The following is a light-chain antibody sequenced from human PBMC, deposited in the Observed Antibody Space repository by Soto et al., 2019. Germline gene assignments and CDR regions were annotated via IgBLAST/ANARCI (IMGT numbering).Light chain of an antibody. CDR1: QTVSTNY. Sequence: EGVWMHSAGTRSLSPGERATLSCRASQTVSTNYLAWYQQKPGQAPRLRIYGASKRATGIPDRFSGSGSGTDFTLTISRLEPEDFAVYCCQSYGSSPRTFGQGTKVDIK. CDR3: QSYGSSPRT. J-gene: IGKJ1*01. CDR2: GAS. V-gene: IGKV3-20*01.